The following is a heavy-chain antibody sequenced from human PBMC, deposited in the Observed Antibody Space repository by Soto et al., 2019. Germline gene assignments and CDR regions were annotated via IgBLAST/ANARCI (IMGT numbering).Heavy chain of an antibody. Sequence: QVQLVESGGGVVQPGRSLRLSCAASGFTFSSYAMHWVRQAPGKGLEWVAVISYDGSNKYYADSVKGRFTISRDNSKNTLSLQMNSLRAEDTAVYYCAKDVFTFGGVYGMDVWGQGTTVTVSS. CDR3: AKDVFTFGGVYGMDV. V-gene: IGHV3-30*18. J-gene: IGHJ6*02. CDR2: ISYDGSNK. CDR1: GFTFSSYA. D-gene: IGHD3-16*01.